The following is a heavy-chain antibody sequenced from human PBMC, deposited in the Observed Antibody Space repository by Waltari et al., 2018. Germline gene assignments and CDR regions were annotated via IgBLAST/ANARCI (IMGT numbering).Heavy chain of an antibody. CDR2: INTEGSST. CDR1: GFTFSSYW. D-gene: IGHD3-10*01. J-gene: IGHJ4*02. CDR3: ARDRGTQYLFDY. V-gene: IGHV3-74*01. Sequence: EVQLVESGGGLVKPGGSLRLSCAASGFTFSSYWMHWVRQAPGKGLVWVSRINTEGSSTSYADSVKGRFTISRDNAKNTLYLQMNSLRAEDTAVYYCARDRGTQYLFDYWGQGTLVTVFS.